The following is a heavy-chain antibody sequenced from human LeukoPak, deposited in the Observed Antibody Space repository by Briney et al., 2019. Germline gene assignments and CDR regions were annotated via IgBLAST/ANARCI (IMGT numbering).Heavy chain of an antibody. CDR1: GFTFHNYP. V-gene: IGHV3-23*01. Sequence: GGSLRLSCTASGFTFHNYPMSWVRQAPGKGLEWVSAISGSCGTTDYAHPVKGRFTISRDNSKNTLYLQTNSMTAEDTAIYSCAKGMVVTAGGTVGFYIWGEGETVTVSS. CDR2: ISGSCGTT. J-gene: IGHJ3*02. D-gene: IGHD2-21*02. CDR3: AKGMVVTAGGTVGFYI.